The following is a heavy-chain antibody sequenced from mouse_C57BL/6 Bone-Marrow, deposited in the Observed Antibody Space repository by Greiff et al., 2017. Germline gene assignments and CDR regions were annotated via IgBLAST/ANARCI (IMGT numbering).Heavy chain of an antibody. CDR3: ASLYYYGAWYFDV. CDR1: GYTFTDYY. J-gene: IGHJ1*03. CDR2: IGPGSGST. V-gene: IGHV1-77*01. D-gene: IGHD1-1*01. Sequence: VQLQQSGAELVKPGASVKISCKASGYTFTDYYINWVKQRPGQGLEWIGKIGPGSGSTYYNEKLKGKATLTADQSSSTAYMQLSSLTSEDSAVYFGASLYYYGAWYFDVWGTGTTVTVSS.